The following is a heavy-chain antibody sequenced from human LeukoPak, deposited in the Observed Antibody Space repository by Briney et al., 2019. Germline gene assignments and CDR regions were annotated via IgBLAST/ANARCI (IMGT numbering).Heavy chain of an antibody. CDR3: ATVADSRIKGSEAFDI. CDR1: GFTVSGNY. J-gene: IGHJ3*02. CDR2: VYGGGST. V-gene: IGHV3-53*01. D-gene: IGHD6-13*01. Sequence: GGSLRLSCAASGFTVSGNYMSWVRQAPGKGLEWVSVVYGGGSTYYVDSVKGRFTISRDNSKNTLYLQMDSLTADDTAVYYCATVADSRIKGSEAFDIWGQGTMVTVSS.